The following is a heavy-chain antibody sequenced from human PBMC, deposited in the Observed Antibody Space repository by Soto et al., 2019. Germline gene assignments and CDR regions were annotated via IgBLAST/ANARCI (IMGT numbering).Heavy chain of an antibody. J-gene: IGHJ6*02. Sequence: PGESLKISCKGSGYSFTSYWISWVRQMPGKGLEWMGRIDPSDSYTNYSPSFQGHVTISADKSISTAYLQWSSLKASDTAMYYCASGGGLRGPRRDYGVVYYGMDVWGQGTTVTVSS. CDR1: GYSFTSYW. V-gene: IGHV5-10-1*01. CDR3: ASGGGLRGPRRDYGVVYYGMDV. CDR2: IDPSDSYT. D-gene: IGHD4-17*01.